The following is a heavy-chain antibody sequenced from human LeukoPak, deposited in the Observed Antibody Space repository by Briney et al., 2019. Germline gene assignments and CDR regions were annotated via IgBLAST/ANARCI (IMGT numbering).Heavy chain of an antibody. Sequence: ASVKVSCKASGYTFTSYGISWVRQAPGQGLEWMGWISAYNGNTNYAQKLQGRVTMTTDTSTSTAYMELSRLRSDDTAVYYCARRPERAMVRGVIITFYGMDVWGQGTTVTVSS. CDR3: ARRPERAMVRGVIITFYGMDV. D-gene: IGHD3-10*01. V-gene: IGHV1-18*01. CDR2: ISAYNGNT. CDR1: GYTFTSYG. J-gene: IGHJ6*02.